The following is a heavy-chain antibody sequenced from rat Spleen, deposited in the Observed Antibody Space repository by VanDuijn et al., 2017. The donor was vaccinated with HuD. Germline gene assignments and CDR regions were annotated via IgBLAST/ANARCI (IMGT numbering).Heavy chain of an antibody. V-gene: IGHV3-1*01. CDR3: VREGGYNPYVMDA. CDR2: ISYSGST. D-gene: IGHD1-9*01. Sequence: EVQLQESGPGLVKPSQSLSLTCSVTGYSITNTYRWNWIRKFPGNKMEWMGYISYSGSTSYNPSLKSRISITQDTSKNQFFLQLNSVTIEDTATYYGVREGGYNPYVMDAWGQGASVTVSS. CDR1: GYSITNTY. J-gene: IGHJ4*01.